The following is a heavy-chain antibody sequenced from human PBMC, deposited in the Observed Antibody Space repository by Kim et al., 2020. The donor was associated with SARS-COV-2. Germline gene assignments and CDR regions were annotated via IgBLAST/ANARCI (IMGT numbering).Heavy chain of an antibody. D-gene: IGHD6-19*01. CDR2: VFYSGGT. V-gene: IGHV4-59*13. CDR1: GGSISSSY. CDR3: ARYSSHRFDP. Sequence: SETLSLTCTVSGGSISSSYWSWIRQPPGKGLEWIGCVFYSGGTDYNPSLRSRGTISVDTSKDQFSLNLNSVTAADTAVYYCARYSSHRFDPWGQGTLVTVSS. J-gene: IGHJ5*02.